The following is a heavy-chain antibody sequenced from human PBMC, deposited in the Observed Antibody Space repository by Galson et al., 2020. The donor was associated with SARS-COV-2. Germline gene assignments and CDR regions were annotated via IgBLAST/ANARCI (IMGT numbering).Heavy chain of an antibody. D-gene: IGHD3-10*01. CDR2: ISSRGGTI. CDR1: GFNFSSVE. CDR3: ARGAWDYGAGSYYTPWEGLIDH. Sequence: GESVKISCVASGFNFSSVEMNLVRQAPGKGLEWISYISSRGGTIYYADSVKARFTISRDNGKDSLYLQMNSLRADDTAVYFCARGAWDYGAGSYYTPWEGLIDHWGQGTLVTVSS. V-gene: IGHV3-48*03. J-gene: IGHJ4*02.